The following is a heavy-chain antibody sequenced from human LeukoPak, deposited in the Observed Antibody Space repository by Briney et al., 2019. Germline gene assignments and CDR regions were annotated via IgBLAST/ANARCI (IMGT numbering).Heavy chain of an antibody. CDR1: GGSFSGYY. V-gene: IGHV4-34*01. CDR3: ARGSGRSSWYGY. D-gene: IGHD6-13*01. Sequence: PSETLSLTCAVYGGSFSGYYWSWIRQPPGKGLEWIGEINHSGSTNYNPSLKSRVTISVDTSKNQFSLKLSSVTAADTAVYYCARGSGRSSWYGYWGQGTLVTVSS. J-gene: IGHJ4*02. CDR2: INHSGST.